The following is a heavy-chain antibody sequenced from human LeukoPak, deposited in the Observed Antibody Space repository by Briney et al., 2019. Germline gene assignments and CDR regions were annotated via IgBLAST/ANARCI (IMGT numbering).Heavy chain of an antibody. V-gene: IGHV4-4*09. J-gene: IGHJ5*02. CDR3: ARHATTGSGSYYLSGFDP. D-gene: IGHD3-10*01. Sequence: PSETLSLTCTVSGGSISSYYWSWIRQPPGKGQEWIGYIYTSGSTNYNPSLKSRVTISVDTSKNQFSLKLSSVTAADTAVYYCARHATTGSGSYYLSGFDPWGQGTLVTVSS. CDR1: GGSISSYY. CDR2: IYTSGST.